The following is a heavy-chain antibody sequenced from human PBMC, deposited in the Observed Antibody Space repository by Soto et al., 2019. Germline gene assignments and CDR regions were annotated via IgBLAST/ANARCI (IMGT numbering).Heavy chain of an antibody. CDR2: IDPSDSYT. Sequence: GESLKISCKDSGYSFTSYWISWLRQMPWKGLEWMGRIDPSDSYTNYSPSFQGHVTISADKSISTAYLQWSSLKASDTAMYYCARWITIFGVGNWFESWGQGTLVTVSS. CDR1: GYSFTSYW. CDR3: ARWITIFGVGNWFES. V-gene: IGHV5-10-1*01. J-gene: IGHJ5*01. D-gene: IGHD3-3*01.